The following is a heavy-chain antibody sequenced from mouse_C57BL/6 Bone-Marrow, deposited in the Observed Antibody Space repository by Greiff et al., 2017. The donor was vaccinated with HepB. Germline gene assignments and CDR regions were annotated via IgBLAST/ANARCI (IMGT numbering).Heavy chain of an antibody. CDR2: INPSSGYT. CDR3: ARSGYGNYGGYAMDY. Sequence: QVHVKQSGAELARPGASVKMSCKASGYTFTSYTMHWVKQRPGQGLEWIGYINPSSGYTKYNQKFKDKATLTADKSSSTAYMQLSSLTSEDSAVYYCARSGYGNYGGYAMDYWGQGTSVTVSS. CDR1: GYTFTSYT. V-gene: IGHV1-4*01. J-gene: IGHJ4*01. D-gene: IGHD2-1*01.